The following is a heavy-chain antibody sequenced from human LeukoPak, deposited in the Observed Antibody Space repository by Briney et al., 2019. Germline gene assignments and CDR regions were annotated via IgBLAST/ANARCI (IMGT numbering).Heavy chain of an antibody. V-gene: IGHV3-48*03. Sequence: GGSLRLSCAASGFTFSSYEMNWVRQAPGKGLEWVSYISSSGSTIYYADSVKGRFTISRDNAKNSLYLQMNSLRAEDTAVYYCARYCSSTSCYTGIMGYYGMDVWGQGTTVTVSS. CDR2: ISSSGSTI. D-gene: IGHD2-2*02. J-gene: IGHJ6*02. CDR1: GFTFSSYE. CDR3: ARYCSSTSCYTGIMGYYGMDV.